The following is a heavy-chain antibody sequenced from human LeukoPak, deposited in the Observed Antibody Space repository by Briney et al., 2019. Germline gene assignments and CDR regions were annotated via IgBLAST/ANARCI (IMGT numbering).Heavy chain of an antibody. CDR2: INTDGSST. D-gene: IGHD6-19*01. CDR3: ARAEQWLVPPDY. J-gene: IGHJ4*02. V-gene: IGHV3-74*01. CDR1: GFTFSSYW. Sequence: GGSLRLSCAASGFTFSSYWMHWVRQAPGKGLVWVSRINTDGSSTSYADSVKGRFTISRDNSKNTLYLQMNSLRAEDTAVYYCARAEQWLVPPDYWGQGTLVTVSS.